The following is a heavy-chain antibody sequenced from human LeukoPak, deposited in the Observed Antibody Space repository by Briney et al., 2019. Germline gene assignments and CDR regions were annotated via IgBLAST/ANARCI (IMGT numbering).Heavy chain of an antibody. Sequence: VSGPTLVNPTQTLTLTCTFSGFSLSTSGVGVGWIRQPPGKALEWLALIYWDDDKRYSPSLKSRLTITKDTSKNQVVLTMTNMDPVDTATHYCAHAYNTVRIGPPFDYWGQGTLVTVSS. V-gene: IGHV2-5*02. CDR3: AHAYNTVRIGPPFDY. J-gene: IGHJ4*02. CDR2: IYWDDDK. CDR1: GFSLSTSGVG. D-gene: IGHD4-17*01.